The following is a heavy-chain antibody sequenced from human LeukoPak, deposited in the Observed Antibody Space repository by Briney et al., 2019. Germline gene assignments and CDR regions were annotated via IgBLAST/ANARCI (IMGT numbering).Heavy chain of an antibody. CDR2: IYPGDSDT. Sequence: GESLKISCNGSGYSFTSYCIGWVRQMPGKGLEWMGIIYPGDSDTRYSPSFQGQVTISADKSISTAYLQWSSLKASDTAMYYCARLGSFGPLDYYYYMDVWGKGTTVTISS. CDR1: GYSFTSYC. D-gene: IGHD3-10*01. CDR3: ARLGSFGPLDYYYYMDV. V-gene: IGHV5-51*01. J-gene: IGHJ6*03.